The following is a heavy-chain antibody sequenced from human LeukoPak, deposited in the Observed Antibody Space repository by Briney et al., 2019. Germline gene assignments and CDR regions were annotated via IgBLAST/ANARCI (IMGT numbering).Heavy chain of an antibody. Sequence: GGSLRLSCAASGFTFSSYGMSWVRQAPGKGLEWVSAISGSGGSTYYADSVKGRFTISRDNSKNTLYLQMNSLRAEDTAVYYCAKVKYYYDSSGYLPPFYYYYYYMDVWGKGTTVTVSS. CDR3: AKVKYYYDSSGYLPPFYYYYYYMDV. J-gene: IGHJ6*03. D-gene: IGHD3-22*01. CDR1: GFTFSSYG. CDR2: ISGSGGST. V-gene: IGHV3-23*01.